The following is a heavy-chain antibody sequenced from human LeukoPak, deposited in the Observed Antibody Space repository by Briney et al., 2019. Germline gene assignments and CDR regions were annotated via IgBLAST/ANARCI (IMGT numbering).Heavy chain of an antibody. CDR3: ATSEVRPFIAPRGGQDY. V-gene: IGHV4-59*01. CDR2: ISYIGST. CDR1: GGSMSPYY. D-gene: IGHD6-13*01. J-gene: IGHJ4*02. Sequence: PSETLSLTCTVSGGSMSPYYWSWIRQAPGKGLEWIAYISYIGSTNYNPSLKSRVTISVDTSKNQFSLKLSSVTAADTAVYYCATSEVRPFIAPRGGQDYWGQGTLVTVSS.